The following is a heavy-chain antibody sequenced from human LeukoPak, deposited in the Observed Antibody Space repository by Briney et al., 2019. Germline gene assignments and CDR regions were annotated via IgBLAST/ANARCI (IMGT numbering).Heavy chain of an antibody. V-gene: IGHV3-48*03. Sequence: GGSLRLSCAASRFTFSSYEMNWVRQAPGKGLEWVSYISSSGSTIYYAGSVKGRFTISRDNAKNSLYLQMNSLRAEDTAVYYCARDMGYCSGGSCDHYFDYWGQGTLVTVSS. CDR3: ARDMGYCSGGSCDHYFDY. D-gene: IGHD2-15*01. J-gene: IGHJ4*02. CDR1: RFTFSSYE. CDR2: ISSSGSTI.